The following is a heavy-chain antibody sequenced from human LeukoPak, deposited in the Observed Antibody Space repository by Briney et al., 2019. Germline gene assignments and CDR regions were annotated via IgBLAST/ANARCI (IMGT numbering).Heavy chain of an antibody. V-gene: IGHV4-59*01. CDR1: GDSISSYY. CDR3: ARDKTSTI. D-gene: IGHD4/OR15-4a*01. J-gene: IGHJ4*02. CDR2: IYYSGST. Sequence: SETLSLTCTVSGDSISSYYWGWIRQPPGKGLEWIGYIYYSGSTTYNPSLKSRVTMSVDTSKNQFSLDLSSVTAADTAVYYCARDKTSTIWGQGTLVTVSS.